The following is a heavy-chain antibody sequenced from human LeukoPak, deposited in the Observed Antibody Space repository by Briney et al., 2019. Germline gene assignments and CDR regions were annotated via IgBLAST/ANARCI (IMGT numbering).Heavy chain of an antibody. V-gene: IGHV3-30*02. J-gene: IGHJ4*02. CDR3: ARGEWGMYYFDY. D-gene: IGHD3-16*01. CDR1: GFTFSSYD. CDR2: IWYDGSNK. Sequence: PGGSLRLSCAASGFTFSSYDMHWVRQAPGKGLDWVAFIWYDGSNKHYIDSVKGRFTISRDNSKNTLNLQMNSLRAEDTAVYYCARGEWGMYYFDYWGQGTLVTVSS.